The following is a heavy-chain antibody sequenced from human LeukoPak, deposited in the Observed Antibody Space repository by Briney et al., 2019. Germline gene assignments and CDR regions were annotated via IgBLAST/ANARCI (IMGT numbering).Heavy chain of an antibody. D-gene: IGHD3-3*01. CDR3: ARGKNDFWCGYYYDAFDI. CDR2: IIPIFGTA. V-gene: IGHV1-69*13. Sequence: SVKVSCKASVGTLSSYAISWVGQAPGQGVECMGGIIPIFGTANYAQKFQGRVPITADESTSTAYMELSSLRSEDTAVYYCARGKNDFWCGYYYDAFDIWGQGTMVTVSS. J-gene: IGHJ3*02. CDR1: VGTLSSYA.